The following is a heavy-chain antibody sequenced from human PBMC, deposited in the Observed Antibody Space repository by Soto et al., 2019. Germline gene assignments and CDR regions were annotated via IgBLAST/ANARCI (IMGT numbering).Heavy chain of an antibody. V-gene: IGHV4-59*01. CDR2: IYYSGST. CDR1: GGSISSYY. D-gene: IGHD2-21*02. J-gene: IGHJ1*01. Sequence: PSETLSLTCTVSGGSISSYYWSWIRQPPGKGLEWIGYIYYSGSTNYNPSLKSRVTISVDTSKNQFSLKLSSVTAADTAVYYCARGGGNSVFGEYFQHWGHGTLVTVS. CDR3: ARGGGNSVFGEYFQH.